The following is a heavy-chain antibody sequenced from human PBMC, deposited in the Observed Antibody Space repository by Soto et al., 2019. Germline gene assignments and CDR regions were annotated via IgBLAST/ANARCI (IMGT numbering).Heavy chain of an antibody. CDR1: GFPCSNYA. CDR3: AKVEYYDFWSGYYYYYGLEA. V-gene: IGHV3-23*01. Sequence: PGGSLRLSCAASGFPCSNYAMNWVRQAPGKGLEWVSTISKSGDSTFNADSVKGRFTVSRDNSKSTLYLQMNSLRAEDTAVYYCAKVEYYDFWSGYYYYYGLEAWGQGTTVTVSS. J-gene: IGHJ6*02. CDR2: ISKSGDST. D-gene: IGHD3-3*01.